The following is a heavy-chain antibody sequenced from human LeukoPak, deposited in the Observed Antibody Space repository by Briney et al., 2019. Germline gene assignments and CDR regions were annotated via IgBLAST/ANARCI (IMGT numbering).Heavy chain of an antibody. CDR1: GFTFSSYS. J-gene: IGHJ4*02. D-gene: IGHD2-15*01. Sequence: GGSLRLSCAASGFTFSSYSMNWVRQAPGKGLEWVSSISSSSSYIYYADSVKGRFTISRDNAKNSLYLQMNSLRAEDTAVYYCARDTPSGGSYIVLDYWGQGTLVTVSS. V-gene: IGHV3-21*01. CDR2: ISSSSSYI. CDR3: ARDTPSGGSYIVLDY.